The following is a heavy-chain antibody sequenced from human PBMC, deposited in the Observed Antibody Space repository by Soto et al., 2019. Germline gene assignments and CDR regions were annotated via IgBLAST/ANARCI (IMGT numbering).Heavy chain of an antibody. V-gene: IGHV3-21*01. CDR2: ISSSSSYI. J-gene: IGHJ4*02. D-gene: IGHD3-10*01. Sequence: GGSLRLSCAASGFTFSSYSMNWVRQAPGKGLEWVSSISSSSSYIYYADSVKGRFTISRDNAKNSLYLQMNSLRAEDTAVYYCARAVYGSGSDFDYWGQGTLVTVSS. CDR3: ARAVYGSGSDFDY. CDR1: GFTFSSYS.